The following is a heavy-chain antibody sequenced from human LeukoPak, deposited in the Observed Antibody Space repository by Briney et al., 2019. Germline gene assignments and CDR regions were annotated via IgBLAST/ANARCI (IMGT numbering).Heavy chain of an antibody. CDR1: GFTFGDYA. CDR2: IRSKAYGGTT. J-gene: IGHJ4*02. V-gene: IGHV3-49*04. Sequence: PGRSLRLSCTASGFTFGDYAMSWVRQAPGKGLDWVGFIRSKAYGGTTEYAASVKGRFTISRDDSKSIAYLQMKSLKTEDTAVYYCTRVPGYSYGLDYWGQGTLVTVSS. CDR3: TRVPGYSYGLDY. D-gene: IGHD5-18*01.